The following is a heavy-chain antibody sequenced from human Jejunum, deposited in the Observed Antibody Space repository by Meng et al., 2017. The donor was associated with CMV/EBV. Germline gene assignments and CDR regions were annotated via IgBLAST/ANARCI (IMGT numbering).Heavy chain of an antibody. Sequence: QVQPVQPGAEVKTPGALVKVSCKASGYTFTNYGITWVRQAPGQGLEWMGWISAYNGNTNYAQTLQGRVTMTTDTSTSTAYMELRSLRSDDTAVYYCARVEVGITSGDYWGQGTLVTVSS. J-gene: IGHJ4*02. CDR1: GYTFTNYG. V-gene: IGHV1-18*01. CDR2: ISAYNGNT. CDR3: ARVEVGITSGDY. D-gene: IGHD1-26*01.